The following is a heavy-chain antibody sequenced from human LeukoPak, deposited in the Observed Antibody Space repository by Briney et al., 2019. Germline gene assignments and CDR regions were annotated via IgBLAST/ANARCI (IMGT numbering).Heavy chain of an antibody. D-gene: IGHD2-2*03. CDR2: ITWRSDM. V-gene: IGHV3-21*05. CDR3: SMDLSGAHDY. CDR1: GFSVNSFS. J-gene: IGHJ4*02. Sequence: PGGSLRLSCAASGFSVNSFSMNWVRQAPGKGLQWVSHITWRSDMYYADSVKGRFTISRDNAENTLYLQMNSLRVEDTAVYYCSMDLSGAHDYWGQGSVVTVSS.